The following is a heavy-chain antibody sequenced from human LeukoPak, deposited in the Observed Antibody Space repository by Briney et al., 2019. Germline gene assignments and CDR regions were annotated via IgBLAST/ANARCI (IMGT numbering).Heavy chain of an antibody. Sequence: PSETLSLTCAVYGGSFSGYYWSWIRQPPGKGLEWIGEINHSGSTNYNPSLKSRVTISVDTSKNQFPLKLSSVTAADTAVYYCATHDYGRLDPWGQGTLVTVSS. J-gene: IGHJ5*02. CDR1: GGSFSGYY. CDR3: ATHDYGRLDP. D-gene: IGHD4-17*01. V-gene: IGHV4-34*01. CDR2: INHSGST.